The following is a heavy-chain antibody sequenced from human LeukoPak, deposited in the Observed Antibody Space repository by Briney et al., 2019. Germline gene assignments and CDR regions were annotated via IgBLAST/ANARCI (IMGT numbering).Heavy chain of an antibody. CDR1: GFTFSSYS. V-gene: IGHV3-15*01. D-gene: IGHD1-26*01. Sequence: GGSLRLSCAASGFTFSSYSMNWVRQAPGKGLEWVGRIKAKAHGGTIEYAAPVKGRFTISRDDSKNTLYLQMNSLKTEDTAVYYCTTDGVGVEGATYDNWGQGTLVSVSS. CDR3: TTDGVGVEGATYDN. CDR2: IKAKAHGGTI. J-gene: IGHJ4*02.